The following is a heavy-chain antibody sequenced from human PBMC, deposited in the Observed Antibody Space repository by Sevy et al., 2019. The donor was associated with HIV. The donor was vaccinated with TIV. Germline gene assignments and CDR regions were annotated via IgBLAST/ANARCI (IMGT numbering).Heavy chain of an antibody. Sequence: ASVKVSCKASGYTFTSYAMSWVRQAPGQGLEWMGWINTNTGNPTYAQGFTGRFVFSLDTSVSTAYLQISSLKAEDTAVYYCARPLRFWSGYRDAFDIWGQGTMVTVSS. CDR3: ARPLRFWSGYRDAFDI. D-gene: IGHD3-3*01. J-gene: IGHJ3*02. CDR2: INTNTGNP. CDR1: GYTFTSYA. V-gene: IGHV7-4-1*02.